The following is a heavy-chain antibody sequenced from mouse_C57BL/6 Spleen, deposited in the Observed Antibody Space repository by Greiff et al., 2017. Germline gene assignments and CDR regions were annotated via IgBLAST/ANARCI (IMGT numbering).Heavy chain of an antibody. D-gene: IGHD2-5*01. Sequence: EVQLQQSGPELVKPGASVKMSCKASGYTFTDYNMHWVKQSHGKSLEWIGYINPNNGGTSYNQKFKGKATLTVNKSSSTAYMELRSLTSEDSAVYYCARNYYSKEYYFDYWGQGTTLTVSS. CDR1: GYTFTDYN. CDR3: ARNYYSKEYYFDY. J-gene: IGHJ2*01. V-gene: IGHV1-22*01. CDR2: INPNNGGT.